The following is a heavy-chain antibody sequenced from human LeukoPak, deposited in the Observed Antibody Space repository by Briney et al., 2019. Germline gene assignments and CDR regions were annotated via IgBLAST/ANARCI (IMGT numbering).Heavy chain of an antibody. J-gene: IGHJ4*02. D-gene: IGHD4-17*01. V-gene: IGHV1-2*02. CDR1: GYTFTGYY. CDR2: INPNSGGT. Sequence: GASVKVSCTASGYTFTGYYMHWVRQAPGQGLEWMGWINPNSGGTNYAQKFQGRVTMTRDTSISTAYMELSRLRSDDTAVHYCARVYEDDYGDFFDYWGQGTLVTVSS. CDR3: ARVYEDDYGDFFDY.